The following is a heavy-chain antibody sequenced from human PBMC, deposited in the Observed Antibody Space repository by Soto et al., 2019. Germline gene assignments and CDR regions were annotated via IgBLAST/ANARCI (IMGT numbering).Heavy chain of an antibody. V-gene: IGHV3-21*01. J-gene: IGHJ6*02. CDR2: ISSSSSYI. D-gene: IGHD4-17*01. CDR1: GFTFSSYS. Sequence: FLRLSCAASGFTFSSYSMNWVRQAPGKGLEWVSSISSSSSYIYYADSVKGRFTISRDNAKNSLYLQMNSLRAEDTAVYYCARDFWTTVTTAYYYYGMDVWGQGTTVTVSS. CDR3: ARDFWTTVTTAYYYYGMDV.